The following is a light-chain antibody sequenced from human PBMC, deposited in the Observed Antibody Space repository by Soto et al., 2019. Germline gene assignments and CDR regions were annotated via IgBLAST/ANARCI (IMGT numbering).Light chain of an antibody. Sequence: EIVMTQSPATLSVSPGERATLSCRASQSVSSNLAWYQQKPGQAPRLLISGASTRATGVPARFSGSGSETESTLTISSLQSEDFALYYCQQYNNWWTFGQGTKVEIK. CDR3: QQYNNWWT. CDR2: GAS. J-gene: IGKJ1*01. V-gene: IGKV3-15*01. CDR1: QSVSSN.